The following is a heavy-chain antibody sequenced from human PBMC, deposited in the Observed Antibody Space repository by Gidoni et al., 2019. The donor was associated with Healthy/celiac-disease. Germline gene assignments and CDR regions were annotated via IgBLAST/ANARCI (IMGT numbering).Heavy chain of an antibody. CDR3: ARTTVTAYNWFDP. V-gene: IGHV4-39*01. CDR1: GGSIRSSSYY. D-gene: IGHD4-4*01. Sequence: QLQLQESGPGLVKPSATLSLTCTVSGGSIRSSSYYWGWIRQPPGKGLEWIGSIYYSGSNYYNTSLKRRVTIAVDTAKNQFSLKLSSVTAADTAVYYCARTTVTAYNWFDPWGQGTLVTVAA. CDR2: IYYSGSN. J-gene: IGHJ5*02.